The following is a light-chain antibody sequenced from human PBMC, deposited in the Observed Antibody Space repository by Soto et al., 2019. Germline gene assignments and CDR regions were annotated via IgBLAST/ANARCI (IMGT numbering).Light chain of an antibody. CDR3: QQYHTWPIT. V-gene: IGKV3-15*01. CDR1: QGVSRK. J-gene: IGKJ5*01. CDR2: GAS. Sequence: DIVMTQSPATLSVAPGERVTFSCRASQGVSRKLAWYQHKPGQAPRLLISGASTGATGTPARFSGSGSGTEFTLTISSLQSEDCAIYYCQQYHTWPITFG.